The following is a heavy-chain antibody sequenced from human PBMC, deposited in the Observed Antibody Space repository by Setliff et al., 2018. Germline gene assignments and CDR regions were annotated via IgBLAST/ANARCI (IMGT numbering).Heavy chain of an antibody. J-gene: IGHJ4*02. CDR3: ARDGIAARPGADY. D-gene: IGHD6-6*01. V-gene: IGHV1-2*04. Sequence: ASVKVSCKASGYTFTGYYMHWVRQAPGQGLEWMGWINPNSGGTNYAQKFQGWVTITRDTSASTAYMELSSLRSEDTAVYYCARDGIAARPGADYWGQGTLVTVSS. CDR1: GYTFTGYY. CDR2: INPNSGGT.